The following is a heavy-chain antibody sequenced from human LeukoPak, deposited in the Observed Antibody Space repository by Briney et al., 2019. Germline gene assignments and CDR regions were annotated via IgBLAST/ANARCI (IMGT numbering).Heavy chain of an antibody. CDR2: TYYRSKWYN. D-gene: IGHD3-10*01. V-gene: IGHV6-1*01. CDR1: GDSVSSNSAA. CDR3: ARDPAQGSGRYYNDGFDY. J-gene: IGHJ4*02. Sequence: SQTLSLTCAISGDSVSSNSAAWNWIRQSPSRALEWLERTYYRSKWYNDYAVSMKSRITIDPDTSKNHFSLQLNSVTPEDTAVYYCARDPAQGSGRYYNDGFDYWGQGTLVTVSS.